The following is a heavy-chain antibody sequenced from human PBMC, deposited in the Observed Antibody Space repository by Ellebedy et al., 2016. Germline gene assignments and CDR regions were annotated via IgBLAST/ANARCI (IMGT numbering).Heavy chain of an antibody. Sequence: GGSLRLSXAAPGFTFSRYWMNWVRQAPGKGLEWVSYISSSSSTIYYADSVKGRFTISRDNAKNSLYLQMNSLRAEDTAVYYCASLLEDYWGQGTLVTVSS. CDR1: GFTFSRYW. D-gene: IGHD2/OR15-2a*01. J-gene: IGHJ4*02. CDR2: ISSSSSTI. V-gene: IGHV3-48*04. CDR3: ASLLEDY.